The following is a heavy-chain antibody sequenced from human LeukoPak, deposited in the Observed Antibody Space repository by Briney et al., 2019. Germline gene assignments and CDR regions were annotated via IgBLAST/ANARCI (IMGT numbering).Heavy chain of an antibody. Sequence: ASVKVSCKASGGTFSSYAISWVRQAPGQGLEWMGRIIPIFGTANYAQKFQGRVTITTDESTSTAYMELSSLRSEDTAVYYCARGGVRMPYLSRLNAAWFDPWGQGTLVTVSS. D-gene: IGHD2-8*01. CDR1: GGTFSSYA. V-gene: IGHV1-69*05. CDR2: IIPIFGTA. J-gene: IGHJ5*02. CDR3: ARGGVRMPYLSRLNAAWFDP.